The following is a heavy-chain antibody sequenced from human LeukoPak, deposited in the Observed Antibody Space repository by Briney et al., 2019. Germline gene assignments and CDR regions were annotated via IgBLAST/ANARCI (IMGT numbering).Heavy chain of an antibody. CDR3: AGDGPYCSGGSCPPFDY. Sequence: PGGSLRLSCAASGFTFSSYSMNWGRQAPGKGLEWGSSISSSSSYIYYADSVKGRFPISRNNDKNSLYLQMNSLRAEDTAVYYCAGDGPYCSGGSCPPFDYWGQGTLVTVSS. V-gene: IGHV3-21*01. CDR1: GFTFSSYS. D-gene: IGHD2-15*01. CDR2: ISSSSSYI. J-gene: IGHJ4*02.